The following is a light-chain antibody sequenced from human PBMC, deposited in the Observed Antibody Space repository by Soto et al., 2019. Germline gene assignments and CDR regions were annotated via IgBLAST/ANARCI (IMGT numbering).Light chain of an antibody. CDR2: SNN. CDR1: SSNIGSNT. Sequence: QSVLTQPPSASGTPGQRVTISCSGSSSNIGSNTVNWYQQLPGTAPKLLINSNNQRPSGVPDRFCGYNCGTSASLAIIWLQSEDDADYYCAAWDDSLNCHDEVFGGGTKLSVL. CDR3: AAWDDSLNCHDEV. V-gene: IGLV1-44*01. J-gene: IGLJ2*01.